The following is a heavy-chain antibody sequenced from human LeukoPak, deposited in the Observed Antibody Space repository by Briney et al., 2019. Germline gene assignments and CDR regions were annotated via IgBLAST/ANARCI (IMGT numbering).Heavy chain of an antibody. CDR2: IYYSGST. V-gene: IGHV4-39*07. CDR1: GGSISSSSYY. D-gene: IGHD5-18*01. CDR3: ARDRSDTAKDY. J-gene: IGHJ4*02. Sequence: SETLSLTCTVSGGSISSSSYYWGWIRQPPGKGLEWIGSIYYSGSTYYNPSLKSRVTISVDTSKNQFSLKLSSVTAADTAVYYCARDRSDTAKDYWGQGTLVTVSS.